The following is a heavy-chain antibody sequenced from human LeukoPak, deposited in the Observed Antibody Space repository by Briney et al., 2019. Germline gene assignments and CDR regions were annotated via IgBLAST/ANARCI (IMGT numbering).Heavy chain of an antibody. Sequence: ASVKVSCKASGFTFTNYDINWVRQATGQGLEWMGWMNPINGNTGYAQKVQGRVTMTTDTSTSTAYMELRSLRSDDTAVYYCARENPYYYGMDVWGQGTTVTVSS. CDR3: ARENPYYYGMDV. CDR1: GFTFTNYD. CDR2: MNPINGNT. J-gene: IGHJ6*02. V-gene: IGHV1-8*01.